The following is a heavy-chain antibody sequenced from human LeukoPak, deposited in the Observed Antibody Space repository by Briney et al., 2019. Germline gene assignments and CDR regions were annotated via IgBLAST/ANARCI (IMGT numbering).Heavy chain of an antibody. CDR3: ARGLLKGQLHLGYSYYMDV. Sequence: SETLSLTCTVSGDSISSHYWSWIRQPPGKGLEWIAYIYYSESTYYNPSLKSRVTTSVDTYKNQLSLKLTSVTAADTAVYYCARGLLKGQLHLGYSYYMDVWGKGTTITVSS. CDR2: IYYSEST. V-gene: IGHV4-59*11. D-gene: IGHD2-2*01. J-gene: IGHJ6*03. CDR1: GDSISSHY.